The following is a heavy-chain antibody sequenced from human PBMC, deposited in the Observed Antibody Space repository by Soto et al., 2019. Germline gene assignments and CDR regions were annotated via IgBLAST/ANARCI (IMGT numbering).Heavy chain of an antibody. CDR3: ANHRRGYRS. V-gene: IGHV3-23*01. Sequence: PVGSLRLSCASSVFTFSSYAMSWVRHSPGKWLEWVSAISGSGGSTYYADSVKGRFTISRDNSKNTLYLQMNSLRAEDTAAYYCANHRRGYRSWGQGTLVIVSS. CDR2: ISGSGGST. J-gene: IGHJ5*02. CDR1: VFTFSSYA. D-gene: IGHD5-18*01.